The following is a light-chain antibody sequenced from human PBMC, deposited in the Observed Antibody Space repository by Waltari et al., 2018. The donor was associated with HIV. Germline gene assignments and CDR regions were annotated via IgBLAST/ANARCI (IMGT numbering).Light chain of an antibody. Sequence: QSVVTQPPSASGTPGQNISISCPGALPTPGGTFVSCYQQRPGPAPRPLIYRTDQRPSGVPDRFSGSKSATSASLAISGLRSEDEADYHCSTWDNSLSHWVFGGGTKVTVL. J-gene: IGLJ3*02. CDR3: STWDNSLSHWV. CDR2: RTD. CDR1: LPTPGGTF. V-gene: IGLV1-47*01.